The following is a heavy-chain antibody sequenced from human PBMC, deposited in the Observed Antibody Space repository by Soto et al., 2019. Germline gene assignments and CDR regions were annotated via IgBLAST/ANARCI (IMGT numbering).Heavy chain of an antibody. D-gene: IGHD3-10*01. CDR2: IYYSGST. CDR3: ARLSGETDYFDY. V-gene: IGHV4-31*03. J-gene: IGHJ4*02. Sequence: SETLSLTCTVSGGSISSGGYYWSWIRQHPGKGLEWIGYIYYSGSTYYNPSLKSRVTISVDTSKNQFSLKLSSVTAADTAVYYCARLSGETDYFDYWGQGTLVTVSS. CDR1: GGSISSGGYY.